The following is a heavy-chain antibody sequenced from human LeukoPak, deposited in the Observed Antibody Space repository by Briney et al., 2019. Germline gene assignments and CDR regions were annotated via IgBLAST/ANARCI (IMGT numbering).Heavy chain of an antibody. D-gene: IGHD1-26*01. CDR3: ASGVGATHRSYFDY. Sequence: PSGTLSLTCGVPGGSISGTNWWSWVRQPPGQGLEWIGEISLRGLTNYNPSLRSRLTMSLDESKNQVSLNLTSVTAADTAVYYCASGVGATHRSYFDYWGQGTLVTVSS. CDR1: GGSISGTNW. J-gene: IGHJ4*02. CDR2: ISLRGLT. V-gene: IGHV4-4*02.